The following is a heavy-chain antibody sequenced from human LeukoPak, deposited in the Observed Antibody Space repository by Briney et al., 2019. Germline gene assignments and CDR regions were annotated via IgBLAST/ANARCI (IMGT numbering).Heavy chain of an antibody. CDR3: AKDIQLST. Sequence: GGSLRHSCAASGFTFSVAAMTWVRQAPGKGLEWVSLIGASGESTYYPDSVKGRFTISRDNSKNTLSLQMNSLRVEDTAMYFCAKDIQLSTWGLGTMVTVSS. CDR1: GFTFSVAA. D-gene: IGHD5-24*01. J-gene: IGHJ3*01. V-gene: IGHV3-23*01. CDR2: IGASGEST.